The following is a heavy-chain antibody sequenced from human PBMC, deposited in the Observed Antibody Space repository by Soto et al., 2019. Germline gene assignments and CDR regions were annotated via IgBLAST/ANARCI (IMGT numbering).Heavy chain of an antibody. J-gene: IGHJ5*02. CDR1: GGSFSGYY. D-gene: IGHD6-13*01. V-gene: IGHV4-34*01. Sequence: SQTLSLTCAVYGGSFSGYYWSWIRQPPGKGLEWIGEINHSGSTNYNPSLKSRVTISVDASKNQFSLKLSSVTAADTAVYYCARVGADSSWHGFDPWGQGTLVTVSS. CDR3: ARVGADSSWHGFDP. CDR2: INHSGST.